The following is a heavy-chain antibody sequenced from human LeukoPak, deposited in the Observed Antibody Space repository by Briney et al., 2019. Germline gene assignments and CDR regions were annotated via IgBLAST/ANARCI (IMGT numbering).Heavy chain of an antibody. CDR3: ARDLRGRSWFDP. CDR2: IKQDGSEK. CDR1: GFTFSSYW. D-gene: IGHD1-14*01. J-gene: IGHJ5*02. Sequence: PGGSLRLSCAASGFTFSSYWMSWVRQAPGKRREGVANIKQDGSEKYYVDSVKGRFTISRDNAKNSLYLQMNSLRAEDTAVYYCARDLRGRSWFDPWGQGTLVTVSS. V-gene: IGHV3-7*01.